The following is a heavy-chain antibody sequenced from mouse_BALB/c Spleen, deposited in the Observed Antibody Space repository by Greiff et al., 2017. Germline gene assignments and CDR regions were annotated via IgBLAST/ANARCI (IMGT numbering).Heavy chain of an antibody. CDR2: ILPGSGST. CDR3: AKATVVADY. V-gene: IGHV1-9*01. Sequence: VKLMESGAELMKPGASVKISCKATGYTFSSYWIEWVKQRPGHGLEWIGEILPGSGSTNYNEKFKGKATFTADTSSNTAYMQLSSLTSEDSAVYYCAKATVVADYWGQGTTLTVSS. D-gene: IGHD1-1*01. J-gene: IGHJ2*01. CDR1: GYTFSSYW.